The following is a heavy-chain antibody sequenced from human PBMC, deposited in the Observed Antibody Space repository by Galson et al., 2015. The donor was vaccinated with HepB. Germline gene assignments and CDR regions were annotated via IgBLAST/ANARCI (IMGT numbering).Heavy chain of an antibody. CDR3: ARTMIVVVNYYYYGMDV. J-gene: IGHJ6*02. CDR2: ISYDGSNK. V-gene: IGHV3-30-3*01. Sequence: SLRLSCAASGFTFSSYAMHWVRQAPGKGLEWVAVISYDGSNKYYADSVKGRFTISGDNSKNTLYLQMNSLRAEDTAVYYCARTMIVVVNYYYYGMDVWGQGTTVTVSS. D-gene: IGHD3-22*01. CDR1: GFTFSSYA.